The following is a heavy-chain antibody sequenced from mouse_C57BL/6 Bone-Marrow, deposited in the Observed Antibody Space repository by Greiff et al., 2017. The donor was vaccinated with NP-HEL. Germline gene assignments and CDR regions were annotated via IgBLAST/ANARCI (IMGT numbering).Heavy chain of an antibody. CDR2: IYWDDDK. V-gene: IGHV8-12*01. Sequence: QVTLKVSGPGILQSSQTLSLTCSFSGFSLSTSGMGVSWIRQPSGKGLEWLAHIYWDDDKRYNPSLKSRLTISKDTSRNQVFLKITSVDTADTATYYSARMRTTVVARRGYFDVWGTGTTVTVSS. CDR3: ARMRTTVVARRGYFDV. D-gene: IGHD1-1*01. J-gene: IGHJ1*03. CDR1: GFSLSTSGMG.